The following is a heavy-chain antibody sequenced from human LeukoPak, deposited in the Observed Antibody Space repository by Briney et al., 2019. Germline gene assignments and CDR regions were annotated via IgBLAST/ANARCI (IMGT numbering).Heavy chain of an antibody. Sequence: GGSLRLSCTASGFTFSNYWMTWVRQAPGKGLEWVAHINQDGSEEHYMDSVKARFTISRDNAKNSLSLQMNSLRAEDTAMYYCVRDGGVSGYDLLGNWGQGTLVTVSS. D-gene: IGHD5-12*01. CDR1: GFTFSNYW. J-gene: IGHJ4*02. V-gene: IGHV3-7*01. CDR2: INQDGSEE. CDR3: VRDGGVSGYDLLGN.